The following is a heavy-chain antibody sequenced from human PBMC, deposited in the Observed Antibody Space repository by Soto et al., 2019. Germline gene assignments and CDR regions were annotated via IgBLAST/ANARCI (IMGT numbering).Heavy chain of an antibody. V-gene: IGHV1-8*01. D-gene: IGHD6-13*01. CDR1: GYTFTNYD. CDR2: MNPNSGHT. Sequence: QVQLVQSGAEVKKPGASVKVSCKASGYTFTNYDINWVRQATGQGPEWMGWMNPNSGHTGYAQKFQGRVTMTRNTSISTAYMELSSLRSEDTAVYYCARGHSSSWLYGMDVWGQGTTVTVSS. J-gene: IGHJ6*02. CDR3: ARGHSSSWLYGMDV.